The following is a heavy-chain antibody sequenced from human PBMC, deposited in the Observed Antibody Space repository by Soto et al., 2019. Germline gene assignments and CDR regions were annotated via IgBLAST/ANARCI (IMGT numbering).Heavy chain of an antibody. CDR1: GYSFTSYW. CDR2: IDPSDSYT. J-gene: IGHJ3*02. D-gene: IGHD3-22*01. CDR3: AIAGPSSGPDGAFDI. V-gene: IGHV5-10-1*01. Sequence: PGESLKISCKGSGYSFTSYWISWVRQMPGKGLEWMGRIDPSDSYTNYSPSFQGHVTISADKSISTAYLQWSSLKASDTAMYYCAIAGPSSGPDGAFDIWGQGTMVTVSS.